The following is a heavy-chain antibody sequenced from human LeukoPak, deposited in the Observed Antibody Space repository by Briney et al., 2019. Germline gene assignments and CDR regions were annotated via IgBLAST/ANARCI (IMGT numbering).Heavy chain of an antibody. J-gene: IGHJ5*02. CDR3: ARADCSSSTCYLRRSWFDP. V-gene: IGHV3-21*01. CDR2: ISTSSRYI. D-gene: IGHD2-2*01. Sequence: GGSLRLSCAASGFTLSNYDMNWVRQAPGKGLEWVSSISTSSRYIYYKDSVRGRFTISRDDAKNSSYLEMNSLRAEDTAVYYCARADCSSSTCYLRRSWFDPWGQGTLVTVSS. CDR1: GFTLSNYD.